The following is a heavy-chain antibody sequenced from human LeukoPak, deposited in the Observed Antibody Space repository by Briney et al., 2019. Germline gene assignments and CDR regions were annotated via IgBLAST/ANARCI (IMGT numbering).Heavy chain of an antibody. CDR3: ARVQRVAVPAVPFYYYYMDV. D-gene: IGHD2-2*01. CDR1: GFTFSDYY. Sequence: GGSLRLSCAASGFTFSDYYMSWIRQAPGKGLEWVSYISSSGSTIYYADSVKGRFTISRDNAKNSLYLQMNSLRAEDTAVYYCARVQRVAVPAVPFYYYYMDVWGKGTTVTVSS. V-gene: IGHV3-11*04. J-gene: IGHJ6*03. CDR2: ISSSGSTI.